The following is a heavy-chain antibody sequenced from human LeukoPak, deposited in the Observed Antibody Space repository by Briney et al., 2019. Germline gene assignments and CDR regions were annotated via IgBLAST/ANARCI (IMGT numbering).Heavy chain of an antibody. CDR1: GFTFSHCW. Sequence: GGSLRLSCAASGFTFSHCWMSWVRQAPGKGLEWVANIKQDGSEKNYVDSVKGRFTISRENAKNSLYLQMNSLRAEDTAVYYCARPPPRRDGSGWNYFDYWGQGTLVTVSS. CDR3: ARPPPRRDGSGWNYFDY. J-gene: IGHJ4*02. D-gene: IGHD6-19*01. CDR2: IKQDGSEK. V-gene: IGHV3-7*04.